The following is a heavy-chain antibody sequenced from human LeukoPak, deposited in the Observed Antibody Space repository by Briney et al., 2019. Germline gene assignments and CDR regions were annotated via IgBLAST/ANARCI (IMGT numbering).Heavy chain of an antibody. Sequence: PSETLSLTCTVSGGSISSSSYCWGWIRQPPGKGLEWIGSIYYSGSTYYNPSLKSRVTISEDTSKNQFSLKLSSVTAADTAVYYCARWTGNFDYWGQGTLVTVSS. J-gene: IGHJ4*02. D-gene: IGHD3/OR15-3a*01. CDR1: GGSISSSSYC. V-gene: IGHV4-39*07. CDR3: ARWTGNFDY. CDR2: IYYSGST.